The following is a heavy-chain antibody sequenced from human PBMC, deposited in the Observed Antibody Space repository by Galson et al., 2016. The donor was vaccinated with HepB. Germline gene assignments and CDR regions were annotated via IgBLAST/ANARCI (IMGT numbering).Heavy chain of an antibody. CDR3: AHSGDYSLNY. CDR2: IHHSGST. D-gene: IGHD2-21*01. V-gene: IGHV4-4*02. Sequence: SETLSLTCAVSGGSISSGNWWCWVRQPPGKGLEWIAEIHHSGSTNYNPSLKSRVTISVDKNKNQFSLKRSSVNAADTAVYYCAHSGDYSLNYWGQGTLVTVSS. CDR1: GGSISSGNW. J-gene: IGHJ4*02.